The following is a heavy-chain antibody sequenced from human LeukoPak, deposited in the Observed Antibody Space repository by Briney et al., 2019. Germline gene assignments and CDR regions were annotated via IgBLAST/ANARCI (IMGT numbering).Heavy chain of an antibody. V-gene: IGHV4-30-4*01. D-gene: IGHD2-2*01. J-gene: IGHJ4*02. CDR2: IYYSGST. Sequence: SETLSLTCTVSGGPISSGDYYWSWIRQPPGKGLEWIGYIYYSGSTYYNPSLKSRVTISVDTSKNQFSLKLSSVTAADTAVYYCARGPSSTSWLGFDYWGQGTLVTVSS. CDR3: ARGPSSTSWLGFDY. CDR1: GGPISSGDYY.